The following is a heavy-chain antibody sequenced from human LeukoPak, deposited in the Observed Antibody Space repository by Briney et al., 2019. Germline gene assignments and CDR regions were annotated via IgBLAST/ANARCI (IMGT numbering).Heavy chain of an antibody. Sequence: PGGSLRLSRATSGFAFSSYWMLWVRQAAGKGLEWVSRIDGDGTTTTYADSVKGRFTISRDNEKNILYLHMNSLRVEDTATYYCARSQFDYWGQGILVTVSS. V-gene: IGHV3-74*03. CDR3: ARSQFDY. J-gene: IGHJ4*02. CDR2: IDGDGTTT. CDR1: GFAFSSYW.